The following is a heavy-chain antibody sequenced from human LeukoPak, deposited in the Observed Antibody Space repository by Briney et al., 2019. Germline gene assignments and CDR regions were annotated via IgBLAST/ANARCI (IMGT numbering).Heavy chain of an antibody. Sequence: GASAKVSCKASGYTFTSYGISWVRQAPGQGLEWMGWISAYNGNTNYAQKLQGRVTMTTDTSTSTAYMELRSLRSDDTAVYYCARDRGYCSGGSCYEEDWFDPWGQGTLVTVSS. CDR1: GYTFTSYG. D-gene: IGHD2-15*01. V-gene: IGHV1-18*01. CDR2: ISAYNGNT. CDR3: ARDRGYCSGGSCYEEDWFDP. J-gene: IGHJ5*02.